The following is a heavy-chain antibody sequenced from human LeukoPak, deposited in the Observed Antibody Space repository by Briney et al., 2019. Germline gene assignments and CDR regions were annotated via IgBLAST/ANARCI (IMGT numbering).Heavy chain of an antibody. J-gene: IGHJ4*02. V-gene: IGHV3-7*05. CDR1: GFTFSSYW. CDR3: ARDYGGNSIDY. Sequence: TGGSLRLSCAASGFTFSSYWMSWVRQAPGKGLEWVANIKQDGSDKYSVDSVKGRFTISRDNGKNSLYLQMDSLRAEDTAVYYCARDYGGNSIDYWGQGTLVTVSS. D-gene: IGHD4-23*01. CDR2: IKQDGSDK.